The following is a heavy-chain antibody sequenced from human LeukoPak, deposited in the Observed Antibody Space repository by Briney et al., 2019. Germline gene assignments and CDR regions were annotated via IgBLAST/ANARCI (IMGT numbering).Heavy chain of an antibody. CDR3: AKDVPTAYFDY. D-gene: IGHD2-2*01. CDR2: IDSGGSNT. Sequence: PGGSLRLSCVVSGFTFSTYWMHWVRQGPGKGLVWVSRIDSGGSNTLYADSVRGRFTISRDNSKTTLYLQMNSLRAEDTAVYYCAKDVPTAYFDYWGQGTLVTVSS. V-gene: IGHV3-74*01. J-gene: IGHJ4*02. CDR1: GFTFSTYW.